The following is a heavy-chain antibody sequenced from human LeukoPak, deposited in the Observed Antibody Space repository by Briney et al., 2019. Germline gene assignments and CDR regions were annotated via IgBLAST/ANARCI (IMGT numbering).Heavy chain of an antibody. CDR1: GFIFSDYY. CDR2: ITSSGSSI. V-gene: IGHV3-11*01. J-gene: IGHJ4*02. D-gene: IGHD6-19*01. Sequence: GGSLRLSCAASGFIFSDYYLSWVRQAPGKGLEWISYITSSGSSIFYADSVKGRFTISRDISKNTLYLQMNSLRAEDTAVYYCARLAVAGIYDCWGQGTLVTVSS. CDR3: ARLAVAGIYDC.